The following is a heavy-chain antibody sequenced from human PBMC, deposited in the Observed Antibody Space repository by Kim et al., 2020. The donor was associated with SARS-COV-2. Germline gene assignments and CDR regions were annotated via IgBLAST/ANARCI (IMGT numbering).Heavy chain of an antibody. CDR1: GSFISSGYY. J-gene: IGHJ6*02. CDR3: GIAAVVVWSGPGGMDV. V-gene: IGHV4-38-2*02. D-gene: IGHD2-15*01. Sequence: SETLSLTCTVSGSFISSGYYWGWIRQPPGKGVGGSGSIYHTGNTYYNPSPKSRGIISVDTSKNQFSLKLGTATAAATAVYYCGIAAVVVWSGPGGMDVWGQETTVTVSS. CDR2: IYHTGNT.